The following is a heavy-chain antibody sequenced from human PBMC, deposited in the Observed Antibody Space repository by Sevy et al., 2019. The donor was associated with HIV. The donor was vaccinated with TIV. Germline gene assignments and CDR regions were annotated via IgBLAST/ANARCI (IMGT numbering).Heavy chain of an antibody. V-gene: IGHV5-51*01. CDR1: GYRFTNYC. J-gene: IGHJ3*02. Sequence: GESLKISCKGSGYRFTNYCIGWVRQMPGKGLEWMGSIYPGDSETTYSPSFQGQVTISADNSITTAYLQWSSLKASDSVMYYCARPRVYGDGAFDIWGQGTMVTVSS. CDR2: IYPGDSET. CDR3: ARPRVYGDGAFDI. D-gene: IGHD4-17*01.